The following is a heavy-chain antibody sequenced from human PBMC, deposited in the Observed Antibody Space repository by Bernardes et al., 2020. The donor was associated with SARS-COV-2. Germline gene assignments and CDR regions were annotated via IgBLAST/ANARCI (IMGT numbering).Heavy chain of an antibody. CDR3: FGAWT. V-gene: IGHV3-23*01. CDR1: GFTFDSKT. D-gene: IGHD3-16*01. Sequence: GGSLRLSCVTSGFTFDSKTMIWVRQAPGKGLEWVSSISGSAGSTYYADSVKGRFTISRDSSKNTLFLQMSSLRIEDSAVYYCFGAWTWGQGTLVTVSS. CDR2: ISGSAGST. J-gene: IGHJ5*02.